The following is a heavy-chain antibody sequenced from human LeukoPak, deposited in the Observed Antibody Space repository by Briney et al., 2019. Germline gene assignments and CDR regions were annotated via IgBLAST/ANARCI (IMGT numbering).Heavy chain of an antibody. CDR1: GYTFTGYY. CDR3: AKEATMIVVARSYFDY. CDR2: INAGNGNT. V-gene: IGHV1-3*01. J-gene: IGHJ4*02. D-gene: IGHD3-22*01. Sequence: GASVKVSCKASGYTFTGYYMHWVRQAPGQRLEWLGWINAGNGNTRYSQNFQGRVTFTRDTSANTAYMELSSLRSEDTAVYYCAKEATMIVVARSYFDYWGQGTLVTVSS.